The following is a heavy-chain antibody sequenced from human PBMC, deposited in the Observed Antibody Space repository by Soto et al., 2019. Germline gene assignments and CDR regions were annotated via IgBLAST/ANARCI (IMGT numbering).Heavy chain of an antibody. CDR1: GGSISSSSYY. V-gene: IGHV4-39*02. Sequence: SETLSLTCTVSGGSISSSSYYWGWIRQPPGKGLEWIGSIYYSGSTYYNPSLKSRVTISVDTSKNQFSLKLSSVTAADTAVYYCARDKRRSYHYYYYYGMDVWGQGTTVTVSS. CDR3: ARDKRRSYHYYYYYGMDV. CDR2: IYYSGST. J-gene: IGHJ6*02. D-gene: IGHD1-26*01.